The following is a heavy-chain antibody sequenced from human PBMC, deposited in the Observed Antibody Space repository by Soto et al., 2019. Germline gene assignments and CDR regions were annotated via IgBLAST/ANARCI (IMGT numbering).Heavy chain of an antibody. CDR1: GYTLTSYD. CDR3: ASSNVDIVASDYYYYMDV. D-gene: IGHD5-12*01. J-gene: IGHJ6*03. CDR2: MNPNSGNT. V-gene: IGHV1-8*01. Sequence: GASVKVSCKASGYTLTSYDINWVRQATGQGLEWMGWMNPNSGNTGYAQKFQGRVTMTRNTSISTAYMELSSLRSEDTAVYYCASSNVDIVASDYYYYMDVWGKGTTVTVSS.